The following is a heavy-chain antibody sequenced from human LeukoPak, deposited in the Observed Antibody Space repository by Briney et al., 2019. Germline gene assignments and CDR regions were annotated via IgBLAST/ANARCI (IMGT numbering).Heavy chain of an antibody. CDR3: ARLRGYSYAGDY. Sequence: SETLSLTCTVSGGSISSYYWSWIRQPPGKGLEWIGYIYHSGSTYYNPSLKSRVTISADTSKNQISLKLSSVTAADTAVYYCARLRGYSYAGDYWGLGSLVTVSS. CDR2: IYHSGST. V-gene: IGHV4-59*12. CDR1: GGSISSYY. D-gene: IGHD5-18*01. J-gene: IGHJ4*02.